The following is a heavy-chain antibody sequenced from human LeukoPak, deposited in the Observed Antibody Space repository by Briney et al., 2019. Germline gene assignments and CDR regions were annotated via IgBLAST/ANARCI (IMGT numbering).Heavy chain of an antibody. CDR1: GFTFSSYS. Sequence: GGSLRLSCAASGFTFSSYSMNWVRQAPGKGLEWVSSISSSSSYIYYADSVKGRFTISRDNAKNSLYLQMNSLRAEDTAVYYCARTKFGQWLVKSAFDIWGQGTMVTVSS. CDR3: ARTKFGQWLVKSAFDI. CDR2: ISSSSSYI. V-gene: IGHV3-21*01. D-gene: IGHD6-19*01. J-gene: IGHJ3*02.